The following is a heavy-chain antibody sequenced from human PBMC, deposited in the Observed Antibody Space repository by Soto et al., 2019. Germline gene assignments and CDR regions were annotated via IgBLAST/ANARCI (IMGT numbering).Heavy chain of an antibody. CDR3: ANSNDGNSQGAWSYYYGMDV. D-gene: IGHD3-10*01. CDR2: ISDSGDST. Sequence: GGSLRLSWVASGLTFSSYAMSWVRQAPGKGLEWVSVISDSGDSTYYADSVKGRFTLSRDNSKNTQYLQMNSLRVEEKSLYYCANSNDGNSQGAWSYYYGMDVWGRGTTVTVSS. J-gene: IGHJ6*02. V-gene: IGHV3-23*01. CDR1: GLTFSSYA.